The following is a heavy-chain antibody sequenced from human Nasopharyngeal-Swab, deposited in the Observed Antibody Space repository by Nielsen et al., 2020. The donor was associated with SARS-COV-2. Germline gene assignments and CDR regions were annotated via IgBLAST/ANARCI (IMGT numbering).Heavy chain of an antibody. CDR1: GGSINNYY. J-gene: IGHJ4*02. CDR3: AREEQSFDY. Sequence: SETLSLTCSVSGGSINNYYWSWIRQPAGKGLEWIGRIYFSGSTNYNPPLKSRVTMSVDMSKNQFSLKLSSVTAADTAVYYCAREEQSFDYWGQGTLVAVSS. CDR2: IYFSGST. V-gene: IGHV4-4*07. D-gene: IGHD1-26*01.